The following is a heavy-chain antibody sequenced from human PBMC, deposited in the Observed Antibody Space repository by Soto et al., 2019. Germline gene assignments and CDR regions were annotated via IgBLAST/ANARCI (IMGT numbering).Heavy chain of an antibody. CDR1: GFTFSSYA. CDR3: ALHLWFGELYY. D-gene: IGHD3-10*01. Sequence: EVQLLESGGGLVQPGGSLRLSCAASGFTFSSYAMSWVRQAPGKGLEWVSANSGSGGSTYYADSVKGRFTISRDNSKNTLYLQMNSLRAEDTAVYYCALHLWFGELYYWGQGTLVTVSS. J-gene: IGHJ4*02. V-gene: IGHV3-23*01. CDR2: NSGSGGST.